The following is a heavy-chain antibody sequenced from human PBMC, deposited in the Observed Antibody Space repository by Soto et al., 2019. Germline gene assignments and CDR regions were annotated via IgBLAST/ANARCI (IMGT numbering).Heavy chain of an antibody. CDR1: GYTFTNYG. CDR3: AREFLVPAAPYYGMDF. V-gene: IGHV1-18*04. D-gene: IGHD2-2*01. CDR2: ITDYNGNT. Sequence: ASVKVSCKASGYTFTNYGISWVRQAPGQGLEWMGWITDYNGNTNYAQKLQGRVTMTTDTSTSTAYMEMRSLRSDDTAVYYCAREFLVPAAPYYGMDFWGQGTTVTVSS. J-gene: IGHJ6*02.